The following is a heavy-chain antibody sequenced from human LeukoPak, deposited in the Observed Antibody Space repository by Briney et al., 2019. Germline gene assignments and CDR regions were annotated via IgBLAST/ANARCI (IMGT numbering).Heavy chain of an antibody. CDR3: ARLVDTAMAPYFDY. CDR1: DTLSPVT. CDR2: GAST. Sequence: ASVKVPARHLDTLSPVTICTGCDRPLDKGLSSGASTSYAQKFQGWLTLTRDMSTSTVYMEVSSLRFEDTAVYYCARLVDTAMAPYFDYWGQGTLVTVSS. J-gene: IGHJ4*02. V-gene: IGHV1-46*01. D-gene: IGHD5-18*01.